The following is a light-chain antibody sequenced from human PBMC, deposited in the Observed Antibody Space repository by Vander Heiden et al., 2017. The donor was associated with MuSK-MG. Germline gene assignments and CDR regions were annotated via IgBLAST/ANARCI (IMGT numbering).Light chain of an antibody. Sequence: SYELTQPPSVSVSPGQTASITCSGDKLGDKYAFWYQQKPGQSPVLIIYQENKRPSGIPERFSGSNSGNTATLTTSGTQAMDEADYYCQAWDSSTAQYVFGTGTKVTVL. CDR1: KLGDKY. J-gene: IGLJ1*01. V-gene: IGLV3-1*01. CDR2: QEN. CDR3: QAWDSSTAQYV.